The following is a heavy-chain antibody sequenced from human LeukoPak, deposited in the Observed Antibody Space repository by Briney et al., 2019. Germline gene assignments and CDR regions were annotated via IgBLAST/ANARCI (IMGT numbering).Heavy chain of an antibody. CDR2: ISGGSEDT. J-gene: IGHJ6*02. V-gene: IGHV3-23*01. CDR1: GFTFDSYA. Sequence: GGSLRLSCTASGFTFDSYAMRWVRQAPGKGLEWVSSISGGSEDTYYADSVKGRFTISRDNSKRTLYLQMNSLRAEDTAVYYCARTIAQYSNSWLYFYYGLDVWGQGTTVTVSS. CDR3: ARTIAQYSNSWLYFYYGLDV. D-gene: IGHD6-13*01.